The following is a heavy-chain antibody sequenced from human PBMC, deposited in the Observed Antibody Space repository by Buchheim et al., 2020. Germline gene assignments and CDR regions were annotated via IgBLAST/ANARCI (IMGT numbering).Heavy chain of an antibody. CDR3: ARVAGASSDYPTDY. Sequence: EVQLVESGGGLVQPGGSLRLSCAASGFSFSNYWMQWVRQAPGKGLAWVSRIDSDGSSARYADSVKGRFTISRDNAKNTLYLQMDSLRAEDTAVYFCARVAGASSDYPTDYWGQGTL. CDR2: IDSDGSSA. J-gene: IGHJ4*02. D-gene: IGHD4-17*01. CDR1: GFSFSNYW. V-gene: IGHV3-74*01.